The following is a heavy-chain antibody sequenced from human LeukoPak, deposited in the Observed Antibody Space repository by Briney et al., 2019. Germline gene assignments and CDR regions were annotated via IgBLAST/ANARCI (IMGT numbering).Heavy chain of an antibody. D-gene: IGHD1-1*01. CDR2: INHSGST. Sequence: PSETLSLTCAVYGGSFSGYYWSWIRQPPGKGLEWIGEINHSGSTNYNPSLKSRVTISVDTSKNQSSLKLSSVTAADTAVYYCARGGWNKFDYWGQGTLATVSS. V-gene: IGHV4-34*01. CDR1: GGSFSGYY. CDR3: ARGGWNKFDY. J-gene: IGHJ4*02.